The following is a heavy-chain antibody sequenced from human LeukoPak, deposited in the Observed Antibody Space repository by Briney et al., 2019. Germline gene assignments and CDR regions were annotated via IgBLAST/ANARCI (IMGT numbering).Heavy chain of an antibody. V-gene: IGHV3-74*01. CDR1: GFTFSTYW. Sequence: GGNLTLNCAASGFTFSTYWLHWHAQAPGQEPVWFSRTSSDGSNTIYADSVKGRFTISRDNAKNTLYLQMNSLRAEDAAVYYCVRDKISGWFVDQWGQGTLVTVSS. CDR3: VRDKISGWFVDQ. J-gene: IGHJ4*02. CDR2: TSSDGSNT. D-gene: IGHD6-19*01.